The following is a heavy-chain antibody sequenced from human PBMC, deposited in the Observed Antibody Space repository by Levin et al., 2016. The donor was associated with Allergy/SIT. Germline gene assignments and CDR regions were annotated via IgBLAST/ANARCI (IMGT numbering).Heavy chain of an antibody. CDR3: ARDHQAAIDY. V-gene: IGHV1-46*01. Sequence: WVRQAPGQGLEWMGIINPSGGSTSYAQKFQGRVTMTRDTSTSTVYMELSSLRSEDTAVYYCARDHQAAIDYWGQGTLVTVSS. J-gene: IGHJ4*02. CDR2: INPSGGST. D-gene: IGHD2-15*01.